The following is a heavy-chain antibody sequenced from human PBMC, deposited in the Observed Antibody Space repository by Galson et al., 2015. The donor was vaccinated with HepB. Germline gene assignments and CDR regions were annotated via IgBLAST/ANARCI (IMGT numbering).Heavy chain of an antibody. J-gene: IGHJ4*02. CDR3: ASRMGRPNYFDY. CDR2: FEPEDGET. D-gene: IGHD1-26*01. Sequence: SVKVSCKVSGYTLTELAMHWVRQAPGKGLEWMGGFEPEDGETNYAQKFQGTVTMTQDTSTDTAYMELSSLRSEDTAVYYCASRMGRPNYFDYWGQGTLVTVSS. CDR1: GYTLTELA. V-gene: IGHV1-24*01.